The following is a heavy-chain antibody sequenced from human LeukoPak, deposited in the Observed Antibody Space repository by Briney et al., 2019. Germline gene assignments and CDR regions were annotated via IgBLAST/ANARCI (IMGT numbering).Heavy chain of an antibody. CDR2: ISGSGGTT. J-gene: IGHJ4*02. V-gene: IGHV3-23*01. D-gene: IGHD3-10*02. CDR1: GFTFSTYD. Sequence: HPGVSLRLSCAASGFTFSTYDMMWVRQTPDSGLEWVSIISGSGGTTYYADSVKGRFTISRDNSKNTLYLEMNSLRADDTAVYYCVKRRETVRGAFDYWGQGTLVTVSS. CDR3: VKRRETVRGAFDY.